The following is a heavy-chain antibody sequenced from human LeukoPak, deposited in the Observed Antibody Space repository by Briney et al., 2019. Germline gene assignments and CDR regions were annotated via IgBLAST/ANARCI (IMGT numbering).Heavy chain of an antibody. CDR1: GFTFSDYY. D-gene: IGHD2-2*01. Sequence: GGSLRLSCAASGFTFSDYYMSWIRQALGKGLEWVSYISSSSSYTNYAGSVKGRFTISRDNAKKSLYLQMNSLRVEDTAVYYCAREARGSTRSFDYWGQGTLVTVSS. CDR3: AREARGSTRSFDY. CDR2: ISSSSSYT. J-gene: IGHJ4*02. V-gene: IGHV3-11*06.